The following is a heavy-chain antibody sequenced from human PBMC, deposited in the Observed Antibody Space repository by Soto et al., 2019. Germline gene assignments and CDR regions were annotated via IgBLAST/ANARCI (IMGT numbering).Heavy chain of an antibody. D-gene: IGHD3-3*01. Sequence: SETLSLTCSVSGVPIASGTWWNWVRQSPGKGLEWLGEIYHTGMTNYNPSLKSRITISVDKSKNHFSLRLTSVTAADTATYYCAKAPLGVLRFLGTLPDMDAWGQGTTVTVSS. CDR1: GVPIASGTW. CDR2: IYHTGMT. V-gene: IGHV4-4*02. J-gene: IGHJ6*02. CDR3: AKAPLGVLRFLGTLPDMDA.